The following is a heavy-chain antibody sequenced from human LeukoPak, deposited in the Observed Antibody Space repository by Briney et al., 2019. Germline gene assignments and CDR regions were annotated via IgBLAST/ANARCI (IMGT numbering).Heavy chain of an antibody. D-gene: IGHD6-19*01. CDR1: GYTFTSYG. Sequence: GASVKVSCKASGYTFTSYGISWVRQAPGQGLEWMGWISAYNGNINYAQKLQGRVTMTTDTSTSTAYMELRSLRSDDTAVYYCARDPYSSGWYWGQYYYYGMDVWGQGTTVTVSS. V-gene: IGHV1-18*01. CDR2: ISAYNGNI. J-gene: IGHJ6*02. CDR3: ARDPYSSGWYWGQYYYYGMDV.